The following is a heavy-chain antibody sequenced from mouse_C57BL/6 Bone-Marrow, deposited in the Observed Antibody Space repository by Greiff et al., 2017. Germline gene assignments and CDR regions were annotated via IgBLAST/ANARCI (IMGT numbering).Heavy chain of an antibody. CDR3: ARGSNYAWFAY. D-gene: IGHD2-5*01. J-gene: IGHJ3*01. V-gene: IGHV1-50*01. CDR2: IDPSVSYT. CDR1: GYTFTSYW. Sequence: QVQLQQPGAELVKPGASVKLSCKASGYTFTSYWMQWVQQRPGQGLEWIGEIDPSVSYTNYNQKFKGKATLTVDTSSSTAYMQLSSLTSDDSAVYYCARGSNYAWFAYWGQGTLVTVSA.